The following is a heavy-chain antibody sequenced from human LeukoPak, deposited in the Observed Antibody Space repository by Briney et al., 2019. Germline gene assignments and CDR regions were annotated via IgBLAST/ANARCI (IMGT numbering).Heavy chain of an antibody. Sequence: GGSLRLSCAASGFTFRNYEMNWVRQAPGKGLEWVSYISSSGSTIYYADSVKGRFTISGDNAKNSLYLQMNSLRAEDTAVYYCAGGDSSGYYPIDYWGQGTLVTVSS. CDR1: GFTFRNYE. CDR3: AGGDSSGYYPIDY. CDR2: ISSSGSTI. V-gene: IGHV3-48*03. D-gene: IGHD3-22*01. J-gene: IGHJ4*02.